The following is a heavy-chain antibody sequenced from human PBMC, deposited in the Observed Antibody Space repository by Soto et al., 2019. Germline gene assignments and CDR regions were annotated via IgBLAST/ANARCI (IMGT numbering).Heavy chain of an antibody. CDR3: ARVVPGAEAWFGP. Sequence: QVQLVQSGGEVKRPGASVKVSCKTSGYTFSNYGITWVRQAPGQPLEWLGGISLYSDGTNYAQKFQGRVSMTKETSTTKDYMELRSLRSEDTAVYYCARVVPGAEAWFGPWGQGTLVTVSS. J-gene: IGHJ5*02. D-gene: IGHD2-2*01. V-gene: IGHV1-18*01. CDR1: GYTFSNYG. CDR2: ISLYSDGT.